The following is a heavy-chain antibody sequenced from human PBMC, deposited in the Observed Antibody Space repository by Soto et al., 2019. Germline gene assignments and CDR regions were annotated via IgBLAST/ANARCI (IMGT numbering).Heavy chain of an antibody. CDR1: GFTFSNYE. CDR2: IDSSGGTI. J-gene: IGHJ5*02. Sequence: QTGGSLRLSCAASGFTFSNYEMNWVRQAPGKGLEWVSNIDSSGGTIYYADSVKGRFTISRDNAKNSLYLQMNSLRVEDTAVYYCASLWGRQLWLPPPWGQGTQVTVSS. D-gene: IGHD5-18*01. CDR3: ASLWGRQLWLPPP. V-gene: IGHV3-48*03.